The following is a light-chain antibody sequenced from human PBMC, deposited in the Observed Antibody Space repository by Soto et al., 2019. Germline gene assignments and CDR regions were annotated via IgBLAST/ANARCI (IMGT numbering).Light chain of an antibody. CDR1: QSVISY. J-gene: IGKJ5*01. Sequence: EIVLTQSPATLSFSPGERATLSCSSSQSVISYLAWYQQKPGQAPRLLIYDASNRATGIPARFSGSGSGTDFTLTISSLEPEDFAVYYCQQRSNWPPNTFGQGTRLEIK. V-gene: IGKV3-11*01. CDR3: QQRSNWPPNT. CDR2: DAS.